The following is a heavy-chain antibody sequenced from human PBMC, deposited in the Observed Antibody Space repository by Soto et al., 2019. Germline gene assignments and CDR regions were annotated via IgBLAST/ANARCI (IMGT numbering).Heavy chain of an antibody. CDR1: GFTFSSYG. V-gene: IGHV3-30*03. Sequence: QVQLVESGGGVVQPGRSLRLSCAASGFTFSSYGMHWVRQAPGKGLEWVAVISYDGSNKYYADSVKGRFTISRDNSKNPLYLQMDSLRAEETGVYYCASWFDAFDYWGQGTLVSVSS. CDR3: ASWFDAFDY. D-gene: IGHD3-10*01. J-gene: IGHJ4*02. CDR2: ISYDGSNK.